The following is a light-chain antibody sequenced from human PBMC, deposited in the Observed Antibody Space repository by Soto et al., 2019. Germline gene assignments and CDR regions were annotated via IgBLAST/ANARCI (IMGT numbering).Light chain of an antibody. Sequence: QSALTQPASVSGSPGQSITISCTGTSSDVGGFKYVSWYQQHPGKAPKLMIYEVSNRPSGVSNRFSGSKSGNTASLTISGLQAADEADYYCSSYTTSSTLVVFGGGTKLTVL. CDR1: SSDVGGFKY. CDR3: SSYTTSSTLVV. J-gene: IGLJ2*01. CDR2: EVS. V-gene: IGLV2-14*01.